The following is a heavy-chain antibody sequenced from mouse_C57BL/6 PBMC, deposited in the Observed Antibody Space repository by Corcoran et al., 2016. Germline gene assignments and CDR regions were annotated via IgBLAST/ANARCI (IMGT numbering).Heavy chain of an antibody. D-gene: IGHD1-1*01. CDR1: CYTFTVYY. CDR2: IFPGIGST. J-gene: IGHJ2*01. CDR3: ARSPVVAQDY. Sequence: QVQLQQSGPELVKPGASVTISCTASCYTFTVYYINWVKQRPGQGLEWIGWIFPGIGSTYYNEKFKGKATLTVDKSFSTAYMLLSRLTYEDSAVYFCARSPVVAQDYWGQGTTLTV. V-gene: IGHV1-75*01.